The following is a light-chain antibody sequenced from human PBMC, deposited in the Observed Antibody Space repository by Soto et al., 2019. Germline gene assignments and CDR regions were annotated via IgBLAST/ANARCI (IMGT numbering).Light chain of an antibody. Sequence: EIVLTQSPATLSVSPGEEAILSCRASQSVPSDSLAWYQHKPGQAPRLLIYATSKKATGVQARFGGSGTGTDSTLSVNTVQPEDCAAHCCQHYDIATRTFGPGTKLEVK. CDR2: ATS. V-gene: IGKV3-20*01. CDR1: QSVPSDS. J-gene: IGKJ1*01. CDR3: QHYDIATRT.